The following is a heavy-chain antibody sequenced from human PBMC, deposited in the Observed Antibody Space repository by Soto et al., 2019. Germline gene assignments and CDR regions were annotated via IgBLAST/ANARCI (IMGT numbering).Heavy chain of an antibody. CDR3: APGHTDYYYDTPSYHGSGYYSYGMDV. J-gene: IGHJ6*02. Sequence: PSETLSLTCAVSGASISSDGYSWSWIRQPPGKGLEWIGYIYHSGSTFYNPSLESRVTISVDRSKSQFSLKLSSVTAADTAVYYCAPGHTDYYYDTPSYHGSGYYSYGMDVWAQGTTVTVS. D-gene: IGHD3-22*01. CDR1: GASISSDGYS. V-gene: IGHV4-30-2*01. CDR2: IYHSGST.